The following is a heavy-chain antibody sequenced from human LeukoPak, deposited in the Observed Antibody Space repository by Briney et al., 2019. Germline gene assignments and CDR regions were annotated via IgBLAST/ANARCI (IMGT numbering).Heavy chain of an antibody. J-gene: IGHJ5*02. CDR1: GGTFLSHT. D-gene: IGHD1-26*01. CDR3: ARVNLRGSNYNWFDP. CDR2: ITPVINTA. V-gene: IGHV1-69*08. Sequence: SVTVSCKASGGTFLSHTFSWVRQAPGQGLEWMGNITPVINTANYAQTFQGRVSIYADKSTTTVYMDPSGLRPDDTAVYYCARVNLRGSNYNWFDPWGQGTLVTVAS.